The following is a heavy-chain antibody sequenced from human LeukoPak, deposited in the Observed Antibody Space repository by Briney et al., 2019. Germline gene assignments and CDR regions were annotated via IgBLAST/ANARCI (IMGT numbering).Heavy chain of an antibody. D-gene: IGHD2-2*02. CDR2: ITDSGSKI. CDR1: GFIFSDYY. Sequence: GGSLRLSCAASGFIFSDYYMGWIRQAPGRGLEWVSYITDSGSKIYYTDSVKGRFTMSRDNAKKSLYLQMNSLRAEDTAFYYCARMRTAIPYWGQGTLVTVSS. CDR3: ARMRTAIPY. V-gene: IGHV3-11*04. J-gene: IGHJ4*02.